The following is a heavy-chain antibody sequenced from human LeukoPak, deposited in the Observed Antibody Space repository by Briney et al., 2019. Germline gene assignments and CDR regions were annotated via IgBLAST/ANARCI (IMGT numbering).Heavy chain of an antibody. V-gene: IGHV3-21*04. CDR1: GFTFSSYS. J-gene: IGHJ4*02. Sequence: GGSLRLSCAASGFTFSSYSMNWVRQAPGKGLEWVSSISSSSSYIYYADSVKGRFTISRDNAKNSLYLQMSSLRAEDTALYYCAKDMAAVLWFGELGLGGFDYWGQGTLVTVSS. CDR3: AKDMAAVLWFGELGLGGFDY. D-gene: IGHD3-10*01. CDR2: ISSSSSYI.